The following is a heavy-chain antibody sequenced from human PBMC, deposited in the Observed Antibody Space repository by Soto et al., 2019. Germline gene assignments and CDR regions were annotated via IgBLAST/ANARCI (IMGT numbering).Heavy chain of an antibody. CDR2: IDPSDSQT. V-gene: IGHV5-10-1*01. D-gene: IGHD3-22*01. CDR1: GYSFAGYW. J-gene: IGHJ4*02. CDR3: ARQIYDSDTGPNFQYYFDS. Sequence: AESVKISCNGSGYSFAGYWITWVRQKPWKGLEWMGRIDPSDSQTYYSPSFRGHVTISVTKSITTVFLQWSSLRASDTAMYYCARQIYDSDTGPNFQYYFDSWGQGTPVTVSS.